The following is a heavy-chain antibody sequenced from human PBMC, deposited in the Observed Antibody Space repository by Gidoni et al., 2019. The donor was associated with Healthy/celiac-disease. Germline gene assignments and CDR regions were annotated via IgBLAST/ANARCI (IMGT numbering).Heavy chain of an antibody. Sequence: QVQLVQSGPVVKKPGASVKVSCKVSGSTLTELSMHWVRQAPGKGLEWMGGFDPEDGETIYAQKFQGRVTMTEDTSTDTAYMELSSLRSEDTAVYYCATALGDLQWLGGWYFDLWGRGTLVTVSS. CDR1: GSTLTELS. V-gene: IGHV1-24*01. CDR2: FDPEDGET. CDR3: ATALGDLQWLGGWYFDL. J-gene: IGHJ2*01. D-gene: IGHD6-19*01.